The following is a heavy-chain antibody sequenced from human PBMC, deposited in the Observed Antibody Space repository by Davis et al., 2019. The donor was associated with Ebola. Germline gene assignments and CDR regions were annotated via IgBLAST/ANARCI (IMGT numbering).Heavy chain of an antibody. D-gene: IGHD6-6*01. CDR2: ISGSGGST. Sequence: GGSLRLSCAASGFTFSSYAMSWVRQAPGKGLEWVSAISGSGGSTYYADSVKGRFTISRDDSKNTAYLQMNSLKTEDTAVYYCTTDSSIAAHEVRDYWGQGTLVTVSS. CDR3: TTDSSIAAHEVRDY. J-gene: IGHJ4*02. CDR1: GFTFSSYA. V-gene: IGHV3-23*01.